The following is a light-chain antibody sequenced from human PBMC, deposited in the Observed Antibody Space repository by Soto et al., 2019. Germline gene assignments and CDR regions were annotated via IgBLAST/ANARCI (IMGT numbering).Light chain of an antibody. Sequence: DIQMSQSPSTLSASVGDRVTITCRASQSISNSLAWYQQKPGKAPKLLINDASSLARGVPSRFSGSGSGTEFTLTISSLQPDDFATYYCQHYSSYSRTFGQGTNVEIK. J-gene: IGKJ1*01. V-gene: IGKV1-5*01. CDR3: QHYSSYSRT. CDR2: DAS. CDR1: QSISNS.